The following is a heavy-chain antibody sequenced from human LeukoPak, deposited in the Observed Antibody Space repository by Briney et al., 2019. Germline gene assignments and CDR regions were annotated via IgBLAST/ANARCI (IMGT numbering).Heavy chain of an antibody. CDR1: GYSLTGYH. Sequence: ASVKVSCKASGYSLTGYHMHWVRQAPGQGLEWMGRINPNSGDTNYAQKFQGRVTMTRDTSISTAYMELSRLRSDDTAVYYCSRDYCSSTSCLFDYWGQGTLVTVSS. D-gene: IGHD2-2*01. CDR3: SRDYCSSTSCLFDY. J-gene: IGHJ4*02. CDR2: INPNSGDT. V-gene: IGHV1-2*06.